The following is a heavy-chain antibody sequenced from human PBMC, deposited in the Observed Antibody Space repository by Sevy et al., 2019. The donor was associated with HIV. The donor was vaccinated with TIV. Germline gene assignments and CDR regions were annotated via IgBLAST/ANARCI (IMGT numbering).Heavy chain of an antibody. J-gene: IGHJ6*02. Sequence: GGSLRLSCAASGFTFSTYWMSWVHQAPGKGLEWVSNIKKDGSEKYYVDSVKGRFTISRDNAKSSLYLQMKSLRAEDTAVYYCARDCSSTSCLWGLDVWGQGTTVTVSS. CDR2: IKKDGSEK. V-gene: IGHV3-7*03. CDR1: GFTFSTYW. D-gene: IGHD2-2*01. CDR3: ARDCSSTSCLWGLDV.